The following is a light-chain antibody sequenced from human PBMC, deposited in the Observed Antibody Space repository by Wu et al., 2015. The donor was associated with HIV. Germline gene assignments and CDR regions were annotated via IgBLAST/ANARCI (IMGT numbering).Light chain of an antibody. Sequence: TLSCRASQSIGASYLSLVPAETWPGSHDSSSMGSATRATGIPDRFSGSGSGTDFTLIISGLEAEDFAVYYCQAYDSSSYSFGQGTKLEIK. CDR1: QSIGASY. V-gene: IGKV3-20*01. CDR2: GSA. CDR3: QAYDSSSYS. J-gene: IGKJ2*03.